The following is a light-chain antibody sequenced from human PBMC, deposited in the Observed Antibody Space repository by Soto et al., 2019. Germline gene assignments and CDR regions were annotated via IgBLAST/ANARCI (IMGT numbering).Light chain of an antibody. CDR3: QQYNSYTT. V-gene: IGKV1-5*03. Sequence: DIQMTQSPSTLSASVGDRVTITCRASQSISSWLAWYQQKPGKAPKLLIYKASSLESGVPSRFSGSGSGTEFTLPISSLQPDDFATYYCQQYNSYTTFGQGTKVERK. J-gene: IGKJ1*01. CDR1: QSISSW. CDR2: KAS.